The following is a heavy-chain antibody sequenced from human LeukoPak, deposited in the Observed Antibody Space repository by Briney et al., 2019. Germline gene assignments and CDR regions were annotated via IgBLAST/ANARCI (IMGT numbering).Heavy chain of an antibody. J-gene: IGHJ4*02. Sequence: GGSLRLSCAASGFIFSNYWMSWVRQAPGKGLEWVANIKQDGSEKFYVDSVKGRFTISRDNAKNSLYLQMNSLRVEDTAFYYCARDRWFGESLPAHFEYWGQGTLVTVSS. V-gene: IGHV3-7*01. CDR2: IKQDGSEK. CDR3: ARDRWFGESLPAHFEY. CDR1: GFIFSNYW. D-gene: IGHD3-10*01.